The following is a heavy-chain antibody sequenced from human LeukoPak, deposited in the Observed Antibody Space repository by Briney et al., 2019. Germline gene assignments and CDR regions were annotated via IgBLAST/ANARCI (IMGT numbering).Heavy chain of an antibody. J-gene: IGHJ4*02. D-gene: IGHD2-2*03. CDR1: GFTFTNAW. CDR2: IKQDGSEK. CDR3: ARDGYCNRKNCELWM. V-gene: IGHV3-7*03. Sequence: GGSLRLSCAASGFTFTNAWMSWVRQAPGKGLEWVANIKQDGSEKYYVNSVKGRFTISRDNAKNSLYLQMNSLRAEDTAVYYCARDGYCNRKNCELWMWGQGTLVTVSS.